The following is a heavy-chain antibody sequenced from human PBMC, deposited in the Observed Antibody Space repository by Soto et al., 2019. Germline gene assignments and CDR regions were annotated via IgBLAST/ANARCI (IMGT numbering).Heavy chain of an antibody. Sequence: GSGPTLVNPTQTLTLTCTFSGFSLSTSGVGVGWIRQPPGKALEWLALIYWDDDKRYSPSLKSRLTITKDTSKNQVVLTMTNMDPVDTATYYCAHRRDYDILTGYPPFDPWGQGTLVTVSS. D-gene: IGHD3-9*01. V-gene: IGHV2-5*02. J-gene: IGHJ5*02. CDR3: AHRRDYDILTGYPPFDP. CDR1: GFSLSTSGVG. CDR2: IYWDDDK.